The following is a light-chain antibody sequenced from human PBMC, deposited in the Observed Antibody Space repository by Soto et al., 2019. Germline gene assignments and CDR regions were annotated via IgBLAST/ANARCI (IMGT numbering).Light chain of an antibody. CDR1: QSVSSN. V-gene: IGKV3-15*01. J-gene: IGKJ2*01. CDR3: KQYNNWPSIT. CDR2: GAS. Sequence: EIVMTQSPATLSVSPGERATLSCRASQSVSSNLAWYQQKPGQAPRLLIYGASTRATGIPARFSGSGSGTEFSLTISSLQSEDFAVYYCKQYNNWPSITSGQRTTLETK.